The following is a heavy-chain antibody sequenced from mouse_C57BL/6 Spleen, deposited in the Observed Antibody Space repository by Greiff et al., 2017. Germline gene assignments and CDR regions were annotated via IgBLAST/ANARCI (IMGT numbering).Heavy chain of an antibody. CDR2: IYPGSGST. CDR1: GYTFTSYW. CDR3: ARAGGYAAKYAMDY. Sequence: QVHVQQPGAELVKPGASVKMSCKASGYTFTSYWITWVKQRPGQGLEWIGDIYPGSGSTNYNEKFKSKATLTVDTSSSTAYMQLSSLTSEDSAVYYCARAGGYAAKYAMDYWGQGTSVTVSS. V-gene: IGHV1-55*01. D-gene: IGHD3-1*01. J-gene: IGHJ4*01.